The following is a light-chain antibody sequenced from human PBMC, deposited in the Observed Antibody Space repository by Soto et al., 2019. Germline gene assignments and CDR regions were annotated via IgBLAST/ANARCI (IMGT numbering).Light chain of an antibody. V-gene: IGKV3-20*01. Sequence: EILLTQSPGTLSLSPGERATLSCRASQSVKNSYLAWYQQKPGQAPRLLIYGASGRATGIPDRFSGSGSGTDFTLTISRLEPEDFAVYYCQQYGSSPYTFGQGTKLEI. CDR1: QSVKNSY. J-gene: IGKJ2*01. CDR3: QQYGSSPYT. CDR2: GAS.